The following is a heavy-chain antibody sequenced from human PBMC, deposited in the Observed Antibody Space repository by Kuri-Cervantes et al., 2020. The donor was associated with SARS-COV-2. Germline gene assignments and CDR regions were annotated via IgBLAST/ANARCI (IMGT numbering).Heavy chain of an antibody. V-gene: IGHV4-39*01. J-gene: IGHJ4*02. D-gene: IGHD2-2*01. CDR3: ARQGIMVVVTAGLKTYFDY. Sequence: GSLRLSCTVSGGSISGSSYYWGWLGPPQGKGLEWFGSIYYSGSTYYKPSLKSRVTISVDTSKNEFSLKLNSVTAADTAVYYCARQGIMVVVTAGLKTYFDYWGQGALVTVSS. CDR1: GGSISGSSYY. CDR2: IYYSGST.